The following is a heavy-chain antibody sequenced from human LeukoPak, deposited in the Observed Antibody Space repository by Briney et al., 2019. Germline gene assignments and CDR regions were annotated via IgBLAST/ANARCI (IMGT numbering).Heavy chain of an antibody. CDR2: TNSDGSST. D-gene: IGHD4-23*01. Sequence: GRSLRLSCAASGFTFSSYWMHWVRQAPGKGLVWVSRTNSDGSSTSYADSVKGRFTISRDNAKNTLYLQMNSLRAEDTAVYYCARDLYYGGDDYWGQGTLVTVSS. CDR1: GFTFSSYW. CDR3: ARDLYYGGDDY. J-gene: IGHJ4*02. V-gene: IGHV3-74*01.